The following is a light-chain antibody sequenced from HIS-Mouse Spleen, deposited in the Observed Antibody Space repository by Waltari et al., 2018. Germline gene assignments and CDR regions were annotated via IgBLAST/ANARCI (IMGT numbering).Light chain of an antibody. Sequence: DIVMTQSPDSLAVSLGERATINCKSSQSVLYSSNNKNYLAWYQQKPGQPPKLLIYWASTRESGVPDRFSGSGSGTEFTLTISGLQAEDVAVYYCQQYYSTPYTFGQGTKLEIK. V-gene: IGKV4-1*01. CDR1: QSVLYSSNNKNY. CDR2: WAS. CDR3: QQYYSTPYT. J-gene: IGKJ2*01.